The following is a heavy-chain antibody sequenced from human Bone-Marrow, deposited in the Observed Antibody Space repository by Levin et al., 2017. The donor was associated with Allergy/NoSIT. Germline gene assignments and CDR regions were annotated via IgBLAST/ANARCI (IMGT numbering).Heavy chain of an antibody. CDR3: ARSRDMTTVTYYYYGMDV. CDR2: IYYSGST. D-gene: IGHD4-11*01. CDR1: GGSISSYY. V-gene: IGHV4-59*01. J-gene: IGHJ6*02. Sequence: SETLSLSCTVSGGSISSYYWSWIRQPPGKGLEWIGYIYYSGSTNYNPSLKSRVTISVDTSKNQFSLKLSSVTAADTAVYYCARSRDMTTVTYYYYGMDVWGQGTTVTVSS.